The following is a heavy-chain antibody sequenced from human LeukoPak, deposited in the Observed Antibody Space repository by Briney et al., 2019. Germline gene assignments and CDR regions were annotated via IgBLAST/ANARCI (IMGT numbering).Heavy chain of an antibody. CDR3: AKVGTLHRIAANLDC. D-gene: IGHD6-13*01. V-gene: IGHV3-30*02. J-gene: IGHJ4*02. Sequence: PGGSLRLSCAASGFTFSSYGMHWVRQAPGKGLEWVAFIRYDGSNKYYADSVKGRFTISRDNSKNTLYLQMNSLRAEDTAVYYCAKVGTLHRIAANLDCWGQGTLATVSS. CDR2: IRYDGSNK. CDR1: GFTFSSYG.